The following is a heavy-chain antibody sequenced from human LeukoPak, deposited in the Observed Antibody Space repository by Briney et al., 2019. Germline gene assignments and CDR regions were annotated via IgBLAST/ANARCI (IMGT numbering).Heavy chain of an antibody. D-gene: IGHD6-13*01. CDR1: GFTFSSYA. CDR2: ISGSGGST. V-gene: IGHV3-23*01. CDR3: AKVAAAGGIFCY. Sequence: PGGSLRLSCAASGFTFSSYAMTWVRQAPGKGLEWVSTISGSGGSTYYADSVKGRFTISRDNSKNTLHLQMNSLRAEDTAVHYCAKVAAAGGIFCYCGEGTVVSVS. J-gene: IGHJ4*02.